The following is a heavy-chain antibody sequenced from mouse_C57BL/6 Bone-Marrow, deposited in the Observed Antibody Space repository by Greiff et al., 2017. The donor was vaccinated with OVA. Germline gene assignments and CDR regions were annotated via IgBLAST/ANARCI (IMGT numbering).Heavy chain of an antibody. CDR3: TRDGYYAMDD. CDR2: ISSGGDYI. D-gene: IGHD2-3*01. V-gene: IGHV5-9-1*02. Sequence: EVMLVESGEGLVKPGGSLKLSCAASGFTFSSYAMSWVRQTPENRLEWVAYISSGGDYIYYADTVKGRFTISRDNARNTLYLQMSRLKAEDTAMYYCTRDGYYAMDDWGQGTSVTVSS. J-gene: IGHJ4*01. CDR1: GFTFSSYA.